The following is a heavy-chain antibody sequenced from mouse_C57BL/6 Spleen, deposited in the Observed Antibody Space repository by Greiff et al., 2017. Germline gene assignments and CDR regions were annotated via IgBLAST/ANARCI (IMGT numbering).Heavy chain of an antibody. V-gene: IGHV1-22*01. CDR2: INPNNGGT. D-gene: IGHD4-1*01. J-gene: IGHJ4*01. CDR1: GYTFTDYN. CDR3: ARVGLTGSCCAMDY. Sequence: VQLQQSGPELVKPGASVTMSCKASGYTFTDYNMHWVKQSPGKSLEWIGFINPNNGGTSYNQKFKGKATLTVNKSSSTAYMELRSLTSEDSAVYYCARVGLTGSCCAMDYWGQGTSVTVSS.